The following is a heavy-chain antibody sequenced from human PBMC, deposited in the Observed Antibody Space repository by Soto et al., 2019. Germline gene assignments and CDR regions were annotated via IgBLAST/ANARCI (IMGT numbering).Heavy chain of an antibody. Sequence: GASVKVSCKASGYTFTSYYMHWVRQAPGQGLEWMGIINPSGGSTSYAQKFKGRVTMTRDTSTSTVYMELSSLRSEDTAVYYCARALDIVVVPAAPLYGMDVWGQGTTVTVSS. D-gene: IGHD2-2*03. CDR1: GYTFTSYY. J-gene: IGHJ6*02. V-gene: IGHV1-46*01. CDR2: INPSGGST. CDR3: ARALDIVVVPAAPLYGMDV.